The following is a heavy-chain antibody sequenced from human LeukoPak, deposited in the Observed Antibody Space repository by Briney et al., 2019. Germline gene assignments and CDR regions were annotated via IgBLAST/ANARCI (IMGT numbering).Heavy chain of an antibody. CDR2: INWSGKST. V-gene: IGHV3-20*04. D-gene: IGHD2-2*01. J-gene: IGHJ4*02. CDR3: ARAPITSPFYFDY. CDR1: GFAFGDHG. Sequence: GGSLRLSCAASGFAFGDHGMSWVRLVPGKGLEWVSGINWSGKSTSYGDPVRGRFTISRDNAKNSLSLQMDSLRAEDTALYYCARAPITSPFYFDYWGQGTLVTVSS.